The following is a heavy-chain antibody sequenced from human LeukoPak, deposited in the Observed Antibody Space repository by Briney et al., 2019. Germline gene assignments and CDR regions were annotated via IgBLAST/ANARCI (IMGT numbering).Heavy chain of an antibody. J-gene: IGHJ4*02. V-gene: IGHV1-69*04. CDR1: GGTFSSYA. CDR3: FQAEDGIRDFDWYGRRNDY. D-gene: IGHD3-9*01. CDR2: IIPILGIA. Sequence: SLKVSCKASGGTFSSYAISWVLQAPGQALEWMGRIIPILGIANYAQKFQGRVTITADKSTSTAYMELSSLRSEDTAVYFFFQAEDGIRDFDWYGRRNDYWGQGTLVTVSS.